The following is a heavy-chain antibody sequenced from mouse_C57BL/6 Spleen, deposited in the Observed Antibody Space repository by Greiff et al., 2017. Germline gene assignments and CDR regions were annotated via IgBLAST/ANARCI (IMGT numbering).Heavy chain of an antibody. V-gene: IGHV7-3*01. J-gene: IGHJ2*01. D-gene: IGHD4-1*01. CDR3: ASSWGYYFDY. CDR2: IRNKANGYTT. CDR1: GFTFTDYY. Sequence: EVKVVESGGGLVQPGGSLSLSCAASGFTFTDYYMSWVRQPPGKALEWLGFIRNKANGYTTEYSASVKGRFTISRDNSQSILYLQMNALRAEDSATYYCASSWGYYFDYGGQGTTLTVSS.